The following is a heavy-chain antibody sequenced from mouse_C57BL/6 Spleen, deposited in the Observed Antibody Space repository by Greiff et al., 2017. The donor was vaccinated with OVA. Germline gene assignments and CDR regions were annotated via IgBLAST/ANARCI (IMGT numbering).Heavy chain of an antibody. V-gene: IGHV1-75*01. D-gene: IGHD1-1*01. CDR1: GYTFTDYY. CDR3: ARGITTVGYYFDY. J-gene: IGHJ2*01. CDR2: IFPGSGST. Sequence: QVHVKQSGPELVKPGASVKISCKASGYTFTDYYINWVKQRPGQGLEWIGWIFPGSGSTYYNEKFKGKATLTVDKSSSTAYMLLSSLTSEDSAVYFCARGITTVGYYFDYWGQGTTLTVSS.